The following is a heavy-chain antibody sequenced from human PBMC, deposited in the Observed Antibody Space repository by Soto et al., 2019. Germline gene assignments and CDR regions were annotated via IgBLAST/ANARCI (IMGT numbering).Heavy chain of an antibody. J-gene: IGHJ4*02. Sequence: SGTQSLIFGVFGGYLREATYSWNWIRQTPGEGLEWMGYIFPSGTTYYNPSLKSRVTISIDVSKNQFSVSLRSLTAADTAVYYCARSREFDYWSQGTLVTVSS. V-gene: IGHV4-30-2*01. CDR3: ARSREFDY. CDR2: IFPSGTT. CDR1: GGYLREATYS.